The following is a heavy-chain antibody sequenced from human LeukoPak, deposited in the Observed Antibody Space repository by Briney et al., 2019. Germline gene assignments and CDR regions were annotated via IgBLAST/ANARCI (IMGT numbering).Heavy chain of an antibody. Sequence: GGSLRLSCAASGFTVSSNYMSWVRQAPGKGLEWVSVIYSGGSTYYADSVKGRFTISRDNAENTLYLQMNSLRGEDAAVYYCASGYSSDYGGNAYWGQGTLVTISS. J-gene: IGHJ4*02. D-gene: IGHD4-23*01. V-gene: IGHV3-53*01. CDR1: GFTVSSNY. CDR3: ASGYSSDYGGNAY. CDR2: IYSGGST.